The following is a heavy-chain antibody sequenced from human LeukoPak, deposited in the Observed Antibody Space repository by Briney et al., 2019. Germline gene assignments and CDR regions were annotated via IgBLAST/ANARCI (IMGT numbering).Heavy chain of an antibody. Sequence: SETLSLTCAVYGGSFSGYYWSWIRQPPGKGLEWIGEINHSGSTNYNPSLKSRVTISVDTSKNQFSLKLSSVTAADTAVYYCARGILLRYFVPYYFDYWGQGTLVTVSS. CDR1: GGSFSGYY. V-gene: IGHV4-34*01. CDR2: INHSGST. J-gene: IGHJ4*02. CDR3: ARGILLRYFVPYYFDY. D-gene: IGHD3-9*01.